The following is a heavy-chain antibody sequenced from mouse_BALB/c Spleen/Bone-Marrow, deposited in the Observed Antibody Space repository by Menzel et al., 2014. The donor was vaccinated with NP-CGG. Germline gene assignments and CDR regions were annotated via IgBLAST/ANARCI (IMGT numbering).Heavy chain of an antibody. CDR3: ARWDYGDYAMDY. CDR2: ISYGSST. D-gene: IGHD1-2*01. J-gene: IGHJ4*01. V-gene: IGHV3-2*02. Sequence: EVKLMESGPGLVKPSQSLSLTCTVTGNSITSDYAWNWIRQFQGNKLEWMGHISYGSSTNYNPSLKSRISIIRDTSKNQFFLQLNSVTAEDTATYYCARWDYGDYAMDYWGQGTSVTVSS. CDR1: GNSITSDYA.